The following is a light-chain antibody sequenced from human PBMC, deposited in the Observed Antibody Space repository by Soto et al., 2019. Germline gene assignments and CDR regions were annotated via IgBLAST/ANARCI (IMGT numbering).Light chain of an antibody. CDR1: QGISSY. CDR3: QQLFMYPPT. V-gene: IGKV1-9*01. J-gene: IGKJ3*01. CDR2: GAS. Sequence: IQLTQSPSSLSASVGDRVTITCRASQGISSYLAWYQQKPGKAPKLLIYGASTLQGGVPSRFSGSGSGTDFTLTVSSLQPEDLATYYCQQLFMYPPTFGPGTKVDI.